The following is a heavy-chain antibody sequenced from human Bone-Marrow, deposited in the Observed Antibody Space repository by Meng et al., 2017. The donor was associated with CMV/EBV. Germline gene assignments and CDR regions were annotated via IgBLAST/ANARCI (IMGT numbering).Heavy chain of an antibody. V-gene: IGHV3-53*01. Sequence: GESLKISCAASGFTVSTTYMSWVRQAPGKGLEWVSVIYSGGNTNYADSVKGRFTISRDNSKNTLYLQMNSLSAEDTAVYYCARSSNPRGLAWFGELYQKYGMDVWGQGTTVTVSS. D-gene: IGHD3-10*01. CDR1: GFTVSTTY. J-gene: IGHJ6*02. CDR3: ARSSNPRGLAWFGELYQKYGMDV. CDR2: IYSGGNT.